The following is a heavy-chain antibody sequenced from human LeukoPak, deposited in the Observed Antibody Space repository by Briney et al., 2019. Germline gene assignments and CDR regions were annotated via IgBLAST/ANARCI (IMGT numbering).Heavy chain of an antibody. CDR3: ARQPRSSGRMV. D-gene: IGHD3-22*01. CDR1: GGSISSYY. V-gene: IGHV4-39*01. CDR2: IYYSGST. J-gene: IGHJ4*02. Sequence: SETLSLTCTVSGGSISSYYWSWIRQPPGKGLEWIGSIYYSGSTYYNPSLKSRVTISVDTSKNQFSLKLSSVTAADTAVYYCARQPRSSGRMVWGQGTLVTVSS.